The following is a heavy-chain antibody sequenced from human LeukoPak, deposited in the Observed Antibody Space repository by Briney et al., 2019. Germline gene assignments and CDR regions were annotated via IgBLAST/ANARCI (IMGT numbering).Heavy chain of an antibody. CDR1: GYTFTGYF. Sequence: ASVKVSCKASGYTFTGYFMHWVRQAPGQGLEWVGLINPNSGCTNYAQRFQGRVTMTRDTSISTAYMELSGLRSDDSAVYYCAREGLTPVNFDFWGQGALVTVSS. CDR3: AREGLTPVNFDF. D-gene: IGHD1-14*01. V-gene: IGHV1-2*02. J-gene: IGHJ4*02. CDR2: INPNSGCT.